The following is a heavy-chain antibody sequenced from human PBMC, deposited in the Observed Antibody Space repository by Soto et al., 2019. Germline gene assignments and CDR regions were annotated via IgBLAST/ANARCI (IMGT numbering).Heavy chain of an antibody. Sequence: PGGSLRLSCAASGFACSYYAMHWVRQAPGKGLEYISYISSSIITVHYADSVKGRFTISRDNAQNSLYLQLDGLRDEDTAVYYCASDRCYADYCIYYRGQGRLVTLAS. V-gene: IGHV3-48*02. CDR2: ISSSIITV. CDR3: ASDRCYADYCIYY. D-gene: IGHD4-17*01. J-gene: IGHJ4*02. CDR1: GFACSYYA.